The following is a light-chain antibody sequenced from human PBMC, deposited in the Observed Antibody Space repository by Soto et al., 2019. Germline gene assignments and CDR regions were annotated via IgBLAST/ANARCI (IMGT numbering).Light chain of an antibody. CDR1: QNVGNY. CDR2: DAS. CDR3: QQRGNRPHT. J-gene: IGKJ3*01. Sequence: EVVLTQSPATLSLSPGERATLSCRASQNVGNYLAWYQQKPGQAPRLLIYDASDRATGIPTRFSGSRSGTDFTLTFSSLEPEDFAVYYCQQRGNRPHTFGPGTKVEIK. V-gene: IGKV3-11*01.